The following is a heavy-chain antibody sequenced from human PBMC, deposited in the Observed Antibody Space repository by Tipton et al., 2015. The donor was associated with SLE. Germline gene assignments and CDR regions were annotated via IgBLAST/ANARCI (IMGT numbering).Heavy chain of an antibody. CDR3: TRRHPWGGSYFDL. CDR1: GFTFGDYG. Sequence: RSLRLSCTGSGFTFGDYGVNWIRQAPGKGLEWVSFIGTKASGETIEYAASVKGRFTISRDDSKSIVYLQMNSLKTEDTAVYYCTRRHPWGGSYFDLWGRGTLVTVSS. J-gene: IGHJ2*01. D-gene: IGHD3-16*01. V-gene: IGHV3-49*03. CDR2: IGTKASGETI.